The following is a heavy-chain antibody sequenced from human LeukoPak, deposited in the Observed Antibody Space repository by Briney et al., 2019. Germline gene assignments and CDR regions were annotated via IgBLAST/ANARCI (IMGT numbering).Heavy chain of an antibody. J-gene: IGHJ6*02. CDR3: ASGEVGVVYRAGGRYYYYYHAMDV. V-gene: IGHV1-3*01. D-gene: IGHD2-15*01. CDR1: GYTFTRCA. CDR2: IHADSGNT. Sequence: ASVKVSCKTSGYTFTRCAVHWVRQAPGQRLEWMGWIHADSGNTKYSQKLQGRVTIARDTSASTIYMELSSLRFEDTAVYYCASGEVGVVYRAGGRYYYYYHAMDVWGQGTTVTVSS.